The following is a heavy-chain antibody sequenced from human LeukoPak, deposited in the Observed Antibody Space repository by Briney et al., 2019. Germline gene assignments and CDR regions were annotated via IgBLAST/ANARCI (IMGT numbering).Heavy chain of an antibody. D-gene: IGHD6-19*01. J-gene: IGHJ4*02. Sequence: ASVKVSCKVSGYTLTELSMHWVRQAPGKALEWMGGFDPEDGETIYAQKFQGRVTMTEDTSTDTAYMELSSLRSEDTAVYYCATGRLGIAVAGANYFDYWGQGTLVTVSS. CDR1: GYTLTELS. CDR2: FDPEDGET. CDR3: ATGRLGIAVAGANYFDY. V-gene: IGHV1-24*01.